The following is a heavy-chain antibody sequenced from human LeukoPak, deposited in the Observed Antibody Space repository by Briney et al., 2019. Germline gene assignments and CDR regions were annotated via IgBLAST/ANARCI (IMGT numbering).Heavy chain of an antibody. D-gene: IGHD3-22*01. J-gene: IGHJ4*02. Sequence: PGGSLRLSCAASGFTFSSYAMHWVRQAPGKGLEWVAVISYDGSNKYYADSVKGRFTISRDNSKNTLYLQMNSLRAEDTAVYYCARRGLGITMIAYLDYWGQGILVTVSS. V-gene: IGHV3-30-3*01. CDR2: ISYDGSNK. CDR3: ARRGLGITMIAYLDY. CDR1: GFTFSSYA.